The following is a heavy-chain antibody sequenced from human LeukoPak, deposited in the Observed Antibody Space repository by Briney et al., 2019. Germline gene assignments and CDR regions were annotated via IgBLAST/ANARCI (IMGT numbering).Heavy chain of an antibody. V-gene: IGHV3-48*03. CDR3: ARFGYNDFDY. Sequence: GGSLRLSCAASGFTFSIYEMNWVRQAPGKGLEWDSHISSSGSTIFYADSVKGRFTISRDNAKNSLYLQMNSLRPEDTAVYYCARFGYNDFDYWGQGTLVTVS. D-gene: IGHD5-24*01. CDR2: ISSSGSTI. J-gene: IGHJ4*02. CDR1: GFTFSIYE.